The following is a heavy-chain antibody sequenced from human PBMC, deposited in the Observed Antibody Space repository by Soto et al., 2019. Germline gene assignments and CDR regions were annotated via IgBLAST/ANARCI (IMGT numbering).Heavy chain of an antibody. CDR1: GYSISSSNW. D-gene: IGHD1-26*01. V-gene: IGHV4-28*01. CDR3: ARREIQGPIDY. CDR2: IYYSGTT. J-gene: IGHJ4*02. Sequence: QVQLQESGPGLVKPSDTLSLTCAVSGYSISSSNWWGWIRQPPGKGLEWIGYIYYSGTTYYNPSLKGRVPMSVDTSKHQFSRKLTSVTAVDTAVYYCARREIQGPIDYWGQGTLVTVSS.